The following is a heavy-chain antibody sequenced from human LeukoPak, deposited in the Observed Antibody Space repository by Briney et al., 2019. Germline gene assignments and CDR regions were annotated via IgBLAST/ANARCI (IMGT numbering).Heavy chain of an antibody. D-gene: IGHD3-16*01. Sequence: SETLSLTCTVSGGSISSSSYYWGWIRQPPGKGLEWIGSIYYSGSTYYNPSLKSRVTISVDTSKNQFSLKLSSVTAADTAVYYCARDTLVGDYYYMDVWGKGTTVTVSS. CDR1: GGSISSSSYY. V-gene: IGHV4-39*07. CDR3: ARDTLVGDYYYMDV. J-gene: IGHJ6*03. CDR2: IYYSGST.